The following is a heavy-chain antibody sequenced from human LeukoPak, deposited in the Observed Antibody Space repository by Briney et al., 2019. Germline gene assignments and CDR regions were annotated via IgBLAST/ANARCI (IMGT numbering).Heavy chain of an antibody. CDR1: GYTFTSYD. CDR2: MNPNSGNT. V-gene: IGHV1-8*01. Sequence: GASVKVSCKASGYTFTSYDINWVRQATGQGLEWMGWMNPNSGNTGYAQKFQGRVTMTRNTSISTAYMELSSLRSEDTAVYYCAGGEVASLLDAFDIWGQGTMVTGSS. CDR3: AGGEVASLLDAFDI. D-gene: IGHD2-15*01. J-gene: IGHJ3*02.